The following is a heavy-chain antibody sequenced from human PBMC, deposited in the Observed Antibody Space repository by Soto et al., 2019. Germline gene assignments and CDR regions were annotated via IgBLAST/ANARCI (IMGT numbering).Heavy chain of an antibody. CDR3: AREGSGRYYYYYYGIDV. CDR2: IWYDGSNK. CDR1: GFTFSSYG. Sequence: QVQLVESGGGVVQPGRSLRLSCAASGFTFSSYGMHWVRQAPGKGLEWVAVIWYDGSNKYYADSVKGRFTISRDNSKNTLYLQRNSLRAEDTAVYYCAREGSGRYYYYYYGIDVWGQGTTVTVSS. J-gene: IGHJ6*02. D-gene: IGHD1-26*01. V-gene: IGHV3-33*01.